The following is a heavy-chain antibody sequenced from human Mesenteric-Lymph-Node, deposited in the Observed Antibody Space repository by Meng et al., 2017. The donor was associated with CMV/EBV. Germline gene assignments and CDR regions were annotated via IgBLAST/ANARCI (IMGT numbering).Heavy chain of an antibody. V-gene: IGHV3-13*01. Sequence: GESLKISCTASGFTFSSYDMHWVRQATGKGLEWVSAIGTAGDTYYPGSVKGRFTISRDNSKNTLYLQMNSLRDEDTALYYCAKDLMTSGGNSFDCWGQGTLVTVSS. CDR3: AKDLMTSGGNSFDC. J-gene: IGHJ4*02. CDR1: GFTFSSYD. CDR2: IGTAGDT. D-gene: IGHD4-23*01.